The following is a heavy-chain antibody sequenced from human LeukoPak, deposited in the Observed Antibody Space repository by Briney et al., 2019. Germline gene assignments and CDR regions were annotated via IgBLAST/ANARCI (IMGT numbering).Heavy chain of an antibody. CDR1: GNSFSSYW. CDR3: ARIGVTGEYCSSINRSSDAFDI. V-gene: IGHV5-51*01. CDR2: IYPGDSDT. J-gene: IGHJ3*02. Sequence: GESLKISCKDSGNSFSSYWIGWVRQMPEKGLEWMGIIYPGDSDTRYSPSFQGQVTISADKSISTAYLQWSSLKASDTAMYYCARIGVTGEYCSSINRSSDAFDIWGQGTMVTVSS. D-gene: IGHD2-2*01.